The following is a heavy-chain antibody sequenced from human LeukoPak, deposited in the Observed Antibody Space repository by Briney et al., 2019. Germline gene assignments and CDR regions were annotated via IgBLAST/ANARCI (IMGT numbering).Heavy chain of an antibody. CDR1: GFTFSSYW. CDR3: ARDSRRLLPDPIDY. D-gene: IGHD2-15*01. Sequence: GGSLRLSCVASGFTFSSYWMHWVRQDPRKGLVWVSRINGDGRNTNYADSVRGRFTISRDNAKNTLFLQMNTLRVEDTAVYYCARDSRRLLPDPIDYWGQGTLVTVSS. CDR2: INGDGRNT. J-gene: IGHJ4*02. V-gene: IGHV3-74*01.